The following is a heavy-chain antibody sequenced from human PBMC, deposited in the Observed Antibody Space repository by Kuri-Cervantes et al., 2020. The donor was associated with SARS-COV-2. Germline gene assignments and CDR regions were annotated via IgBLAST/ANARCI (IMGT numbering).Heavy chain of an antibody. V-gene: IGHV3-21*05. CDR1: GFTFSSYE. D-gene: IGHD3-22*01. CDR3: ARDLYYYDSSGYYDY. J-gene: IGHJ4*02. Sequence: GESLKISCAASGFTFSSYEMNWVRQAPGKGLEWVSYISSSSSYTNYADSVKGRFTISRDNAKNSLYLQMNSLRAEDTAVYYCARDLYYYDSSGYYDYWGQGTLVTVSS. CDR2: ISSSSSYT.